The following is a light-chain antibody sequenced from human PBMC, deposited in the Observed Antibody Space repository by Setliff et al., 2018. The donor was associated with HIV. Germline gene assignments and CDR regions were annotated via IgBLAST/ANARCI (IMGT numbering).Light chain of an antibody. V-gene: IGLV2-23*02. CDR1: NSDVGSYNF. Sequence: QSVLTQPASVSGSPGQSITISCTGTNSDVGSYNFVSWYQLHPGKAPKLMIYEVNNRPSGVSNRFSGSKSGNTASLTISGLQAEDEADYYCCSYAGDTAFYVLGIGTKVTVL. J-gene: IGLJ1*01. CDR2: EVN. CDR3: CSYAGDTAFYV.